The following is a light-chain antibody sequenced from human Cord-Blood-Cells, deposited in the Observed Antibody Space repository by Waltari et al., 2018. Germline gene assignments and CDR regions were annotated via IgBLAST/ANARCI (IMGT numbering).Light chain of an antibody. CDR2: WAS. V-gene: IGKV4-1*01. Sequence: DIVMTQSSDSLAVSLGERDTIHCKSSQSVLYSSNNQNYLAWYQQKPGQPLKLPIYWASTRESGVPDRFSGSGSGTDFTLTISSLQAEDVAVYYCQQYYSTPYTFVQGTKLEIK. CDR3: QQYYSTPYT. J-gene: IGKJ2*01. CDR1: QSVLYSSNNQNY.